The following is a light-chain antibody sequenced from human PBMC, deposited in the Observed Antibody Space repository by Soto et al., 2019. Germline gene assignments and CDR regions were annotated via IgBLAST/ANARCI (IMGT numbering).Light chain of an antibody. CDR3: NSYTGRSARYV. J-gene: IGLJ1*01. Sequence: QSVLTQPASVSGSPGQSITISCTGTSSDFGAYNYVSWYQQHPGKAPKLMIYDVTNRPSGVSDRFSGSKSGNTASLTISGLRAEGEADYYRNSYTGRSARYVFGTGTKVTVL. CDR2: DVT. CDR1: SSDFGAYNY. V-gene: IGLV2-14*01.